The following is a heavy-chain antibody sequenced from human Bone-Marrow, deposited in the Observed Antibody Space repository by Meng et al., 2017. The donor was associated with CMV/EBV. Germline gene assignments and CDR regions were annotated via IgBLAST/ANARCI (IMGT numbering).Heavy chain of an antibody. CDR3: ARDKIAVRPGWFDP. J-gene: IGHJ5*02. Sequence: QVQLVQSGAEVKKPGASVKVSCKASGYMFNTYGISWVRQALGQGLEWMGWISVYNGNTKYAQTVQGRVTMTTDTSTSTVYMELTSLRSDDTAVYYCARDKIAVRPGWFDPWGQGTLVTVSS. CDR1: GYMFNTYG. D-gene: IGHD6-6*01. CDR2: ISVYNGNT. V-gene: IGHV1-18*01.